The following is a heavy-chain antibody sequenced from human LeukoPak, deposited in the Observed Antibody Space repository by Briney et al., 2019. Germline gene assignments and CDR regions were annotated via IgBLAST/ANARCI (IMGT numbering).Heavy chain of an antibody. CDR1: GGSFRGYY. J-gene: IGHJ4*02. D-gene: IGHD3-9*01. CDR3: ARGDILTGYSY. CDR2: INHRGST. V-gene: IGHV4-34*01. Sequence: SETLSLTCAVYGGSFRGYYWSWIHQPPGKGLEWIGEINHRGSTKYNPSLKSRVTISVDTSKNQFSLNLRSATAADTAMYYCARGDILTGYSYWGQGTLVTVSS.